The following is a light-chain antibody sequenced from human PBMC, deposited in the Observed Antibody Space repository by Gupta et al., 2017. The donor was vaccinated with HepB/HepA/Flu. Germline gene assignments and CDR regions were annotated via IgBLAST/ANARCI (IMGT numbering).Light chain of an antibody. J-gene: IGLJ2*01. CDR2: ENN. CDR3: GTWDSSMSSVV. CDR1: RSNLGTTY. Sequence: QYVLTQPPSVSAAPGQKVTLSCSGSRSNLGTTYVSWYQQLPGTAPKLLICENNKRPSGIPDRFSGSKSGPSATLGITGLQTGDGADYYCGTWDSSMSSVVFGGGTKLTGL. V-gene: IGLV1-51*02.